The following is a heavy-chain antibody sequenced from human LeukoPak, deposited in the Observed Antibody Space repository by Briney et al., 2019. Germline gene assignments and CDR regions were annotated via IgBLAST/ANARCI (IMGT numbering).Heavy chain of an antibody. CDR1: GFTFSSYE. V-gene: IGHV3-48*03. D-gene: IGHD5-24*01. CDR3: ARGDGYNSYYFDY. J-gene: IGHJ4*02. CDR2: ISSSGSTI. Sequence: SGGSLRLSCAASGFTFSSYEMNWVRQAPGKGLEWVPYISSSGSTIYYADSVKGRFTISRDNAKNSLYLQMNSLRAEDTAVYYCARGDGYNSYYFDYWGQGTLVTVSS.